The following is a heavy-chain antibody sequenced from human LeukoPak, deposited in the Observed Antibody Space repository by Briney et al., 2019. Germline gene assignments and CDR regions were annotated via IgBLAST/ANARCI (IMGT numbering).Heavy chain of an antibody. J-gene: IGHJ5*02. CDR2: IYYSGST. CDR1: GGSISSYY. D-gene: IGHD6-19*01. CDR3: AREKQWLAYNWFDP. Sequence: PSDTLPLPCTVSGGSISSYYWSWIRQPPGKGLEWIGYIYYSGSTNYNPSLKSRVTISVDTSKNQFSLKLSSVTAADTAVYYCAREKQWLAYNWFDPWGQGTLVTVSS. V-gene: IGHV4-59*01.